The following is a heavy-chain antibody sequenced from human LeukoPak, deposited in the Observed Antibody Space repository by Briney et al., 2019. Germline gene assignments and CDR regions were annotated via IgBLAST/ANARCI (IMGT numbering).Heavy chain of an antibody. V-gene: IGHV4-61*08. CDR1: GGSISSGGYY. J-gene: IGHJ4*02. D-gene: IGHD2-15*01. CDR2: IYYSGST. Sequence: PSETLSLTCTVSGGSISSGGYYWSWIRQHPGKGLEWIGYIYYSGSTNYNPSLKSRVTISVDTSKNQFSLKLSSVTAADTAVYYCARERRYCSGGSCIKNFDYWGQGTLVTVSS. CDR3: ARERRYCSGGSCIKNFDY.